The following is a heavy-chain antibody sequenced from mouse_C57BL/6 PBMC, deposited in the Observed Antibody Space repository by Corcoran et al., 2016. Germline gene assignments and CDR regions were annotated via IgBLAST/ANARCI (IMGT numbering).Heavy chain of an antibody. V-gene: IGHV1-66*01. CDR2: IYPGSGNT. Sequence: QVQTAAAGPELVKPGASVKISCKASGYSFTSYYIHWVKQRPGQGLEWIGWIYPGSGNTKYNEKFKGKATLTADTSSSTAYMQLSSLTSEDSAVYYCANHDGYHPYYFDYWGQGTTLTVSS. J-gene: IGHJ2*01. CDR3: ANHDGYHPYYFDY. CDR1: GYSFTSYY. D-gene: IGHD2-3*01.